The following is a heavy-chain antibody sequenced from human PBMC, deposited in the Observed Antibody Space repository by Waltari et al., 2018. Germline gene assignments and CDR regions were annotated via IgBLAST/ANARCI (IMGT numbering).Heavy chain of an antibody. CDR3: ARDYPAAHVFDY. V-gene: IGHV4-59*01. D-gene: IGHD2-15*01. CDR2: MYYTGTA. J-gene: IGHJ4*02. CDR1: GASITTYY. Sequence: QLQLQESGPGLVKPSETLSLRCTVSGASITTYYYSWIRQSPGKGLQWIGSMYYTGTAYYNPSLKSRVTISLDTSKNQFSLSLTSVTTADTAVYYCARDYPAAHVFDYWGQGTVVAVSS.